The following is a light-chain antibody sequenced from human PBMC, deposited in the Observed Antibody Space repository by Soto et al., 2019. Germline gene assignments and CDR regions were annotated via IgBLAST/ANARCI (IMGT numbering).Light chain of an antibody. CDR2: VAS. J-gene: IGKJ4*01. CDR3: QQYNIFPLT. CDR1: QDINSW. Sequence: DVQMTQSPSSLSASVGDRVTITCRASQDINSWLAWYQQKPGKAPKSLIYVASSLQTGVPLRFRVSGSGTVFTLTISSLQPEDSATYYCQQYNIFPLTFGGGTKVEIK. V-gene: IGKV1D-16*01.